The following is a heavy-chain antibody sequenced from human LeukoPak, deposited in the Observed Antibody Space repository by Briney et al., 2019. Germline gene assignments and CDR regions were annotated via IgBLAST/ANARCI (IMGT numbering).Heavy chain of an antibody. CDR1: GYTFTGYY. CDR2: INPNSGGT. CDR3: ARLGKRLGGLVDI. V-gene: IGHV1-2*02. Sequence: VASVKVSCKASGYTFTGYYMHWVRQAPGQGLEWMGWINPNSGGTNYAQKFQGRVTMTRDTSISTAYMELSRLRSDDTAVYYCARLGKRLGGLVDIWGQGTMVTVSS. J-gene: IGHJ3*02. D-gene: IGHD6-19*01.